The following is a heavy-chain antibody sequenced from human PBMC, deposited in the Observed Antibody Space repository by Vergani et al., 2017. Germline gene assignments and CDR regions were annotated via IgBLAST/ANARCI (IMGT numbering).Heavy chain of an antibody. CDR1: GFTFSSYG. Sequence: QVQLVESGGGVVQPGRSLRLSCAASGFTFSSYGMHWVRQAPGKGLEWVAVISYDGSNKYYADSVKGRFTISRDNSKNTLYLQMNSLRAEDTAVYYCAKGAGYSYGNFDYWGQGTLVTVSS. CDR2: ISYDGSNK. CDR3: AKGAGYSYGNFDY. J-gene: IGHJ4*02. D-gene: IGHD5-18*01. V-gene: IGHV3-30*18.